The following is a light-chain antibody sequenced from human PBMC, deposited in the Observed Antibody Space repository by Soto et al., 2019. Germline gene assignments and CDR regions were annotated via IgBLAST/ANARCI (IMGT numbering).Light chain of an antibody. Sequence: DIQMTQSPSTLSATEADRVTIPCRASQSISSWLAWYQHKPGKAPKLLIYDASNLDSGVPSRFSGSGSGTEFSLTISNLQPDDCATYYCQQYENYWTFGQGTNVDI. CDR3: QQYENYWT. CDR2: DAS. CDR1: QSISSW. V-gene: IGKV1-5*01. J-gene: IGKJ1*01.